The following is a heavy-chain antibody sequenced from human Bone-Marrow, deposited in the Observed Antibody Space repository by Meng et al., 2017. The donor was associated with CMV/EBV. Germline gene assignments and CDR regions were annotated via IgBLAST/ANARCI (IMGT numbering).Heavy chain of an antibody. V-gene: IGHV4-39*07. CDR3: ARAGRRLWSGYSFDY. CDR2: IYYSGST. Sequence: QRQLKEEGPGRVKPYETRSLTCTRAGADISRRSYDWDWIRQAPGKGLEWIGSIYYSGSTYYNPSLKSRVTISGDTSKNQFSLKLSSVTAADTAVYYCARAGRRLWSGYSFDYWGQGTLVTVSS. J-gene: IGHJ4*02. D-gene: IGHD3-3*01. CDR1: GADISRRSYD.